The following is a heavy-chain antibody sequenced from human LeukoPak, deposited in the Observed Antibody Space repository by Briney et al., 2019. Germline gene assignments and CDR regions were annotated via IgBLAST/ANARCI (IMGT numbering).Heavy chain of an antibody. CDR2: INHSGST. J-gene: IGHJ4*02. V-gene: IGHV4-34*01. D-gene: IGHD3-10*01. CDR1: GGSFSGYY. CDR3: ARGVITMVRGVIKPKKYYFDY. Sequence: PSETLSLTCAVYGGSFSGYYWSWIRQPPGKGLEWIGEINHSGSTNYNPSLKSRVTISVDTSKNQFSLKLSSVTAADTAVYYCARGVITMVRGVIKPKKYYFDYWGQGTLVTVSS.